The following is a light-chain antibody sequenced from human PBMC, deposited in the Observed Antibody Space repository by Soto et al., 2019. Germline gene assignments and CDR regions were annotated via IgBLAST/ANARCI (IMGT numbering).Light chain of an antibody. CDR2: DAS. Sequence: DIERTQCPSTLSASVGDRVTITCRASRSISNWLAWYQQRPGIAPKLLIFDASILQSGVPSRFSGSGSGTEFTLSISRLQTDDFATYYCQPYGSFSPITFGGGTKADIK. CDR1: RSISNW. V-gene: IGKV1-5*01. CDR3: QPYGSFSPIT. J-gene: IGKJ4*01.